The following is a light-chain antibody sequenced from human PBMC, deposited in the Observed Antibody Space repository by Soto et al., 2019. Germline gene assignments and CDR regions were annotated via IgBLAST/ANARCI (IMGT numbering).Light chain of an antibody. J-gene: IGLJ3*02. V-gene: IGLV2-14*03. CDR1: SSDVGGYDH. CDR2: DVT. Sequence: QSVLTQPASVSGSPGQSITISCTGTSSDVGGYDHVSWYQQHPGKAPKLIIYDVTVRPSGISPRFSGSKSDNTASLAGSGLQPEDEADYYCSSYTNKDTLLFGGGTKLTVL. CDR3: SSYTNKDTLL.